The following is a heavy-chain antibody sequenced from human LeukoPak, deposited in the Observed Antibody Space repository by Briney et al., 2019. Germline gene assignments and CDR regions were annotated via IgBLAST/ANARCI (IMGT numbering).Heavy chain of an antibody. CDR2: ISYDGNNG. J-gene: IGHJ4*02. CDR1: GFTFNSYA. V-gene: IGHV3-30*04. Sequence: PGRSLTLSCAASGFTFNSYAMHWVRQAPGKGLEWVAVISYDGNNGYYPDSAKGRFTISRDNSKNTRYLQMNRLRAEDTAVYYCAAAGSTSFVLYYFDYWGQGTLGTVSS. D-gene: IGHD1-1*01. CDR3: AAAGSTSFVLYYFDY.